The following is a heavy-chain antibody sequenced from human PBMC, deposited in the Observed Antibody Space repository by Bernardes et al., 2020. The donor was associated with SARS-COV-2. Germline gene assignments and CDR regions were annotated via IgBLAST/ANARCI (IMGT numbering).Heavy chain of an antibody. CDR2: ISYDGRDQ. Sequence: GGSLRLSCVASGFTFRSSGMHWVRQDPGPGLAWVAVISYDGRDQYYTDSVKGRFTISRDNSKNTLYLQMNSLRAEDTAVYYCAIFGFAYYGLDVWGQGTTVTVSS. CDR3: AIFGFAYYGLDV. J-gene: IGHJ6*02. CDR1: GFTFRSSG. V-gene: IGHV3-30*03. D-gene: IGHD3-3*01.